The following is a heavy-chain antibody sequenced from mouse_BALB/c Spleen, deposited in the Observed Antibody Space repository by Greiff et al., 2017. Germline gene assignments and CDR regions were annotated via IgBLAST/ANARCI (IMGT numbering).Heavy chain of an antibody. Sequence: VQLQQSGAELVKPGASVKLSCKASGYTFTSYYMYWVKQRPGQGLEWIGEINPSNGGTNFNEKFKSKATLTVDKSSSTAYMQLSSLTSEDSAVYYCTRDYKFAYWGQGTLVTVSA. V-gene: IGHV1S81*02. CDR2: INPSNGGT. CDR1: GYTFTSYY. CDR3: TRDYKFAY. J-gene: IGHJ3*01. D-gene: IGHD2-13*01.